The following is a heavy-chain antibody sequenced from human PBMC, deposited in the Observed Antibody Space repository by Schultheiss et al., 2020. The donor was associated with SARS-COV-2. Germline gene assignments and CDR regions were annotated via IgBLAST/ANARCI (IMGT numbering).Heavy chain of an antibody. D-gene: IGHD3-16*02. CDR2: IYYSGST. CDR1: GFTFSSYW. Sequence: ESLKISCAASGFTFSSYWMSWIRQPPGKGLEWIGYIYYSGSTYYNPSLKSRVTISVDTSKNQFSLKLSSVTAADTAVYYCVRDHLRLGELSDHPFDSWGQGILVTVSS. V-gene: IGHV4-59*12. CDR3: VRDHLRLGELSDHPFDS. J-gene: IGHJ4*02.